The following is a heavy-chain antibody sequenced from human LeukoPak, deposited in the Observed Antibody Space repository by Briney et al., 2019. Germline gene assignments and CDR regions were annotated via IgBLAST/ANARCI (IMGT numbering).Heavy chain of an antibody. CDR1: GYTFTSYD. V-gene: IGHV1-18*01. CDR3: ARSLAVAGTLGY. Sequence: GASVKVSCKASGYTFTSYDVNWLRQAPGQGLEWMGWISGYNGNTDYAQKLQGRVTMTTDTSTSTAYMELRSLRSDDTAVYYCARSLAVAGTLGYWGQGTLVTVSS. D-gene: IGHD6-19*01. CDR2: ISGYNGNT. J-gene: IGHJ4*02.